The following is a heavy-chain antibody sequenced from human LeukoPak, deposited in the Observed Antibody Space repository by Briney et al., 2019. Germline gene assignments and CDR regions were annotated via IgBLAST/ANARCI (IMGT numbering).Heavy chain of an antibody. V-gene: IGHV3-23*01. CDR2: IRGSGGIP. CDR3: ARNYSGSYHIDY. CDR1: GFTFSSYA. D-gene: IGHD1-26*01. J-gene: IGHJ4*02. Sequence: GGSLRLSCAASGFTFSSYAMSWVRQASGKGLEWVSAIRGSGGIPYYADSAKGRFTISRDNSKNTLYLQMNSLRAEDTAVYYCARNYSGSYHIDYWGQGTLVTVSS.